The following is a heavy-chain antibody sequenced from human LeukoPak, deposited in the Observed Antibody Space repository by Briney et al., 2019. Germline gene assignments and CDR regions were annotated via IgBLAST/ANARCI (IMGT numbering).Heavy chain of an antibody. D-gene: IGHD6-19*01. V-gene: IGHV4-34*01. CDR2: INHSGST. Sequence: SETLSLTCAVYGGSFSGYYWSWIRQPPGKGLEWIGEINHSGSTNYNPSLKSRVTILVDTSKNQFSLKLSSVTAADTAVYYCVGSIAVAVLFDYWGQGTLVTVSS. J-gene: IGHJ4*02. CDR1: GGSFSGYY. CDR3: VGSIAVAVLFDY.